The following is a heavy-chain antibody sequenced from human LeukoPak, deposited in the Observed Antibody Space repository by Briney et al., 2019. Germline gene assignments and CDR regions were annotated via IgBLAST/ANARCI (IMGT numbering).Heavy chain of an antibody. CDR2: IYTSGST. Sequence: SETLSLTCTVSGGSISSYYWSWIRQPAGKGLEWIGRIYTSGSTNYNPSLKSRVTMSVDTSKNQFSLKLSSVTAADTAVYYCARDRDCSGFRCGYKGALDIWGHGTKVTVSS. D-gene: IGHD2-15*01. CDR1: GGSISSYY. V-gene: IGHV4-4*07. J-gene: IGHJ3*02. CDR3: ARDRDCSGFRCGYKGALDI.